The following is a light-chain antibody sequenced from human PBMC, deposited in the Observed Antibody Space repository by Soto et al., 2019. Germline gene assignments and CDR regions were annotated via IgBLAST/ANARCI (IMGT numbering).Light chain of an antibody. CDR3: SSYGGSNNFGV. CDR2: EVN. V-gene: IGLV2-8*01. J-gene: IGLJ1*01. Sequence: QSILTQPPSASGSPGQSVTISCTGTSSYVCAYNYVSWYQQHPGKVPKLMMYEVNKRPSGVPDRFSGSKSGNTASLTVSGLQAEDEADSYCSSYGGSNNFGVFGTGTKVTVL. CDR1: SSYVCAYNY.